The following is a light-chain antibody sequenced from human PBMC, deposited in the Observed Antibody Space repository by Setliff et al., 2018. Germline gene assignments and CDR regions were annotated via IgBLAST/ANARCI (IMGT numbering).Light chain of an antibody. J-gene: IGLJ2*01. CDR1: SSDIGDSKY. V-gene: IGLV2-14*03. CDR2: DVS. Sequence: QSVLTQPASVSGSPGQSITISCTGTSSDIGDSKYVSWYQQHPGKAPKLLIFDVSVRPSGVSNRFSGSKSGNTASLSISGLQAEDEAEYYCSSYGSSTLLFGGGT. CDR3: SSYGSSTLL.